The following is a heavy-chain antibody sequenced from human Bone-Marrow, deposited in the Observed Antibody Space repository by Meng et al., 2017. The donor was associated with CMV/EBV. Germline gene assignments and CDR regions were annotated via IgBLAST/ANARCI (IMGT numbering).Heavy chain of an antibody. J-gene: IGHJ4*02. V-gene: IGHV4-34*01. CDR1: GGSFSGYY. D-gene: IGHD2-2*01. CDR2: INHSGST. Sequence: GSLRLSCAVYGGSFSGYYWSWIRQPPGKGLEWIGEINHSGSTNYNPSLKSRVTISVDTSKNQFSLKLSSVTAADTAVYYCARGSGCSNTSCYAFDYWGQGTVVTVSS. CDR3: ARGSGCSNTSCYAFDY.